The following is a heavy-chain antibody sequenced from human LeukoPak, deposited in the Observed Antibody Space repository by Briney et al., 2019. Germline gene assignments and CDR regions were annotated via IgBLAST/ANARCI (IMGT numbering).Heavy chain of an antibody. Sequence: GGSLRLSCASSGFTFSSYWMSWVRQAPGKGLEWVANIKHDGSEKYYVDSVKSRFSISRDNAKNSLYLQMNSLRAEDTAVYYCARGGGCPDYWGQGTLVTVSS. D-gene: IGHD4-23*01. V-gene: IGHV3-7*01. CDR1: GFTFSSYW. CDR3: ARGGGCPDY. J-gene: IGHJ4*02. CDR2: IKHDGSEK.